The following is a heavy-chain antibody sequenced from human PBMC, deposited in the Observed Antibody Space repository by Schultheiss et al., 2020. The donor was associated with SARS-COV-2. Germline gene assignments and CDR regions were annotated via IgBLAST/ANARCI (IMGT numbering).Heavy chain of an antibody. V-gene: IGHV3-30*19. CDR2: ISYDGSNK. CDR3: ARAPGIAVAGNI. CDR1: GFTLSTYG. Sequence: GESLKISCAASGFTLSTYGIHWVRQAPGKGLEWVAVISYDGSNKYYADSVKGRFTISRDNSKNTLYLQMNSLRAEDTAVYYCARAPGIAVAGNIWGQGTLVTVSS. D-gene: IGHD6-19*01. J-gene: IGHJ4*02.